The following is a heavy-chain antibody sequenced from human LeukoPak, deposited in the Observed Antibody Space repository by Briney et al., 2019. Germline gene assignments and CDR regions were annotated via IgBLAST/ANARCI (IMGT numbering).Heavy chain of an antibody. CDR2: IYSGGST. Sequence: GGSLRLSCAASGFTVSSNYMSWVRQAPGKGLEWVSVIYSGGSTYYADSVKGRFTISRDNSKNTLYLQMNSLRAEDTAVYYCARDVSSSWQDYYYGMDVWGQGTTVTVSS. D-gene: IGHD6-13*01. CDR1: GFTVSSNY. J-gene: IGHJ6*02. V-gene: IGHV3-66*01. CDR3: ARDVSSSWQDYYYGMDV.